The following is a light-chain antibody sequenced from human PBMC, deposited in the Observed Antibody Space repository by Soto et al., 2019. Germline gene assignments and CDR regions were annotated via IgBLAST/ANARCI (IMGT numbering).Light chain of an antibody. V-gene: IGKV3-11*01. J-gene: IGKJ2*01. CDR2: DAS. CDR3: QQRSNWPRT. Sequence: EIVLTQSPATLYLSPGERATLSCRASQSVSSYLAWYQQKPGQAPSLLIYDASNKATGIPARFSGSGSGTDFTLYISSLEPEDFAFNYCQQRSNWPRTFGQGTKVEIK. CDR1: QSVSSY.